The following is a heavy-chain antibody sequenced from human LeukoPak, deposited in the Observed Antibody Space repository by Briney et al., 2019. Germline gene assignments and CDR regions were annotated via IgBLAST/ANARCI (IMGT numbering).Heavy chain of an antibody. Sequence: GASVKVSCKASGYTFTGYYMHWVRQAPGQGLEWMGWINPNSGGTNYAQKFQGRVTMTRDTSISTAYMELSRLRSDDTAVYYCARVIGYSYGYAFDIWGQGTMVTVSS. J-gene: IGHJ3*02. CDR3: ARVIGYSYGYAFDI. D-gene: IGHD5-18*01. V-gene: IGHV1-2*02. CDR2: INPNSGGT. CDR1: GYTFTGYY.